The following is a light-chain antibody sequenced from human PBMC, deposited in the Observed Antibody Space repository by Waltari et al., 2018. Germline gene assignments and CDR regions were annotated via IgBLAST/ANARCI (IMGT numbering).Light chain of an antibody. CDR3: RKYGSLPAT. CDR1: QSISRY. Sequence: EIMLTQSPGTLSLSPGDRATLSCRASQSISRYLSWYQHKPGQAPRLLIYDASSRATGIPDRFSGSGSGTDFSLPISRLEPEDFAADYCRKYGSLPATFGQGTKVEIK. J-gene: IGKJ1*01. CDR2: DAS. V-gene: IGKV3-20*01.